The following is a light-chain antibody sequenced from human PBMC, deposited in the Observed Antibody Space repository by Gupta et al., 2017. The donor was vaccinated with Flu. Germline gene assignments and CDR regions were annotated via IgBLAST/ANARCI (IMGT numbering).Light chain of an antibody. CDR1: CFPKKY. CDR2: DDN. Sequence: SYALTQPPSTSVSPGQTASITCSGDCFPKKYAYWFQQQSGQDPLLLIYDDNKRPPGNPHRFFSATKCAVATLIASAGHEEDDEDDYYSQTVNNSQSSWLFGGGTKLTVL. V-gene: IGLV3-10*03. J-gene: IGLJ3*02. CDR3: SQTVNNSQSSWL.